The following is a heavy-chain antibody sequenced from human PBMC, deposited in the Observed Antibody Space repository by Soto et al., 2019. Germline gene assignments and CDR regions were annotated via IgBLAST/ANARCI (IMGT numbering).Heavy chain of an antibody. V-gene: IGHV3-9*01. J-gene: IGHJ5*02. CDR2: ISWGGGSI. D-gene: IGHD6-19*01. CDR1: GFTFATYS. Sequence: GGSLRLSCTASGFTFATYSMHWVRQAPGKGLEWVAGISWGGGSIGYADSLKGRFTISRDNANSSVYLQMNSLKAEDTALYYCAKGSRQWLAHWYDPCVQGPRATVSS. CDR3: AKGSRQWLAHWYDP.